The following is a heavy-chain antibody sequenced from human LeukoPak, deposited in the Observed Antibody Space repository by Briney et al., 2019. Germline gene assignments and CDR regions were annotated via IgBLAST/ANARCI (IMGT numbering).Heavy chain of an antibody. D-gene: IGHD4-11*01. CDR1: GFTFSRYW. CDR3: ARGPYSNEDY. Sequence: GGSLRLSCAASGFTFSRYWMHWVRQAPGKGLVGVARINSDGSRTIYADSVKGRFTISRDNAKNTLYLQLNSLRAEDTALYYCARGPYSNEDYWGQGTLVTVSS. J-gene: IGHJ4*02. CDR2: INSDGSRT. V-gene: IGHV3-74*01.